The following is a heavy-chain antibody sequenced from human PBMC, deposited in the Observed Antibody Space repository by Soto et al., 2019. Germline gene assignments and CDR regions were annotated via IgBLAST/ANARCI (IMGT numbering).Heavy chain of an antibody. CDR1: GFTFSSYG. Sequence: QVQLVESGGGVVQPGRSLRLSCAASGFTFSSYGMHWVRQAPGKGLEWVAVIWYDGSNKYYADSVKGRFTISRDNSKNPLYLQMNSLRAEDTAVYYCARGPDAYCGGDCYPWYFDLWGRGTLVTVSS. J-gene: IGHJ2*01. D-gene: IGHD2-21*02. CDR3: ARGPDAYCGGDCYPWYFDL. V-gene: IGHV3-33*01. CDR2: IWYDGSNK.